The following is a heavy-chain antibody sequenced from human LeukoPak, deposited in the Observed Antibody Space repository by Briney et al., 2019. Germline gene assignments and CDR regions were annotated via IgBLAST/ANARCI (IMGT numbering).Heavy chain of an antibody. CDR2: IRYDGSNR. J-gene: IGHJ4*02. D-gene: IGHD6-19*01. V-gene: IGHV3-30*02. CDR1: GFTFSSYG. Sequence: GGSLRLSCAASGFTFSSYGMLWVRQTPGKGLDWVAFIRYDGSNRYYADSVKGRFTISRDNSKNTLYLRMNSLRAEDTAVYYCAKDRDSSGWGHYFDYWGQGTLVTVSS. CDR3: AKDRDSSGWGHYFDY.